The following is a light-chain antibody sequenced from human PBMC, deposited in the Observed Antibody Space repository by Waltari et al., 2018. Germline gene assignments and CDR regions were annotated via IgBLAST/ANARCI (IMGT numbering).Light chain of an antibody. CDR2: DAS. CDR1: QAISSS. V-gene: IGKV1D-13*01. CDR3: QQFYNYPPT. J-gene: IGKJ5*01. Sequence: AIQLTQSPPSLSASVGDRGTSACRASQAISSSLVWYQQKPGKAPKRLIYDASTLENGVPSRFSGSGSVTDFTLTISSLQPEDFSTYHCQQFYNYPPTFGQGTRLEIK.